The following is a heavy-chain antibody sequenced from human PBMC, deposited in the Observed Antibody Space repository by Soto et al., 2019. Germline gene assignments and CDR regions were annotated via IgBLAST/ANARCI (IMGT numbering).Heavy chain of an antibody. CDR3: ARGFSSSWGAYYYYYGMDV. CDR1: GDSVSSNSAA. Sequence: SQTLSLTCAISGDSVSSNSAAWNWIRQSPSRGLEWLGRTYYRSKWYNDYAVSVKSRITINPDTSKNQFSLQLNSVTPEDTAVYYCARGFSSSWGAYYYYYGMDVWGQGTTVTVS. CDR2: TYYRSKWYN. D-gene: IGHD6-13*01. J-gene: IGHJ6*02. V-gene: IGHV6-1*01.